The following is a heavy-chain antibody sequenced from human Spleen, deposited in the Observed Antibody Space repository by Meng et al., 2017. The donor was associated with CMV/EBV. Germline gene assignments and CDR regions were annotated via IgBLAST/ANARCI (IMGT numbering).Heavy chain of an antibody. CDR2: ISAYNGDT. CDR3: ARVDFWSGYPPDY. V-gene: IGHV1-18*01. J-gene: IGHJ4*02. D-gene: IGHD3-3*01. CDR1: GYTFNSYG. Sequence: ASVKVSCKASGYTFNSYGISWVRQAPGQGLEWMGWISAYNGDTNYAQRFQGRVTMTRDTSISTAYMELSSLRSDDTAVYYCARVDFWSGYPPDYWGQGTLVTVSS.